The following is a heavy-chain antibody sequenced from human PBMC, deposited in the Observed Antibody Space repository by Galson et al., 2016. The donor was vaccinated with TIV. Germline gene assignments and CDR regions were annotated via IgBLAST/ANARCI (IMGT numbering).Heavy chain of an antibody. Sequence: SVKVSCKASGYTFTSYYMHWVRQAPGPGLEWMGIINPSGGSTTYAQKFQGRVTMTKDMSTTTVHMELSSLRSEDTAVYYCARDGYRFGNYFDFWGQGTLVTVSS. D-gene: IGHD5-12*01. J-gene: IGHJ4*02. CDR2: INPSGGST. CDR1: GYTFTSYY. CDR3: ARDGYRFGNYFDF. V-gene: IGHV1-46*01.